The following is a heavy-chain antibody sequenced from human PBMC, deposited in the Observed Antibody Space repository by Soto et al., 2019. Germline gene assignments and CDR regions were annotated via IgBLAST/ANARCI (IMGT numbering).Heavy chain of an antibody. CDR3: AHRVLRTVFGLVTTTAIYFDF. CDR2: IYWDDDK. D-gene: IGHD3-3*01. V-gene: IGHV2-5*02. Sequence: QITLNESGPTVVRPTETLTLTCRFSGFSLTTSGVGVGWIRHSPGKAPEWLALIYWDDDKRYSASLKSRLTNSKDTSKKQVVQTVSDLDPTDKATYYCAHRVLRTVFGLVTTTAIYFDFWGQGTPVAVSS. CDR1: GFSLTTSGVG. J-gene: IGHJ4*02.